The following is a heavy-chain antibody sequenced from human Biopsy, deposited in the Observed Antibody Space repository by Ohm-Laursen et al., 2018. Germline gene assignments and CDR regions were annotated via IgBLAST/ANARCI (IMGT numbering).Heavy chain of an antibody. D-gene: IGHD3-3*01. V-gene: IGHV1-69*04. CDR3: AGVFDYNNVLETDY. CDR2: IIPILGVP. J-gene: IGHJ4*02. Sequence: SAYASPEASLVTFSSYAARWVRQAPQQGPEWVGRIIPILGVPNYAQKFQGRVTITADKSTSTAYMELSVLRSEDPAVYYCAGVFDYNNVLETDYWGQGTLVTVSS. CDR1: LVTFSSYA.